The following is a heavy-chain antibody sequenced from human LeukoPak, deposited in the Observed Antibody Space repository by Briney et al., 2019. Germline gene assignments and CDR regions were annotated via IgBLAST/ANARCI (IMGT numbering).Heavy chain of an antibody. J-gene: IGHJ4*02. CDR1: GYTFTGYY. D-gene: IGHD3-16*02. CDR2: INPNSGGT. V-gene: IGHV1-2*02. Sequence: ASVKVSCKASGYTFTGYYMHWVRQAPGQGLEWMGWINPNSGGTNYAQKFQGGVTMTRDTSISTAYMELSRLRSDDTAVYYCARGETIMITFGGVIVIDAPSGYWGQGTLVTVSS. CDR3: ARGETIMITFGGVIVIDAPSGY.